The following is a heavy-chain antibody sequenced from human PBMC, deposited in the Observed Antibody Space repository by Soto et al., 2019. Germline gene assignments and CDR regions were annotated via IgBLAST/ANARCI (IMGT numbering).Heavy chain of an antibody. V-gene: IGHV1-69*13. CDR1: GGTFSSYA. Sequence: SVKVSCKASGGTFSSYAISWVRQAPGQGLEWMGGIIPIFGTANYAQKFQGRVTITADESTSTAYMELSSLRSEDTAVYYCARVRGDRYYYYGMDVWGQGTTVTVSS. J-gene: IGHJ6*02. CDR3: ARVRGDRYYYYGMDV. D-gene: IGHD2-21*01. CDR2: IIPIFGTA.